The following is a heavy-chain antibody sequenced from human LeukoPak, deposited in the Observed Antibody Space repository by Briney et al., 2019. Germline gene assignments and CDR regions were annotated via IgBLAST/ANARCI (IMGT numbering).Heavy chain of an antibody. CDR3: ARDSRDYGERAFDI. J-gene: IGHJ3*02. CDR2: IYYSGST. V-gene: IGHV4-59*01. CDR1: GGSIDGYY. Sequence: SETLSLTCTVSGGSIDGYYWSWIRQPPGKGLEWIGYIYYSGSTSYNASLKSRVTISVDTSKNQFSLKLSSVTAADTAVYYCARDSRDYGERAFDIWCQGTVVTVSS. D-gene: IGHD4-17*01.